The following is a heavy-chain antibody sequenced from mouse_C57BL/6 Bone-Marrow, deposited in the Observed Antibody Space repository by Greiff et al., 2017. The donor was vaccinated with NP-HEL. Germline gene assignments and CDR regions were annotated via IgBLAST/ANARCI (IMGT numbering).Heavy chain of an antibody. J-gene: IGHJ4*01. CDR2: ISNLAYSI. D-gene: IGHD1-1*01. CDR3: ARRGKYGSSYYAMDY. V-gene: IGHV5-15*01. Sequence: EVQLVESGGGLVQPGGSLKLSCAASGFTFSDYGMAWVRQAPRKGPEWVAFISNLAYSIYYADTVTGRFTIARENAKNTLYMEMSSLRSEDTAMYYCARRGKYGSSYYAMDYWGQGASVTVSS. CDR1: GFTFSDYG.